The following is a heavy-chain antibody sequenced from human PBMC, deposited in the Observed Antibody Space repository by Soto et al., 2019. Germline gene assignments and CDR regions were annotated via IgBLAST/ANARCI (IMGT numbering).Heavy chain of an antibody. CDR1: GYTVTSYG. V-gene: IGHV1-18*04. D-gene: IGHD2-2*02. J-gene: IGHJ6*02. CDR3: ARDLDIVVVPAAIGDYYYGMDV. Sequence: GASVKVSCKASGYTVTSYGISWVRQAPGQGLEWMGWISAYNGNTNYAQKLQGRVTMTTDTSTSTAYMELRSLRSADTAVYYCARDLDIVVVPAAIGDYYYGMDVWGQGTTVTVSS. CDR2: ISAYNGNT.